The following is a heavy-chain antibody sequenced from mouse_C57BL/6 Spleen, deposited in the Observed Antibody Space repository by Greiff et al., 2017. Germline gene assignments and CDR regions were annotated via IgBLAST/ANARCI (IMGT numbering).Heavy chain of an antibody. Sequence: QVQLQQPGAELVRPGSSVKLSCKASGYTFTSYWMHWVKQRPIQGLEWIGNIDPSDSETHYNQKFKDKATLTVDTSSSTAYLQLSSLTSEDSAVYYCARGGGYFDVWGTGTTVTVSS. CDR1: GYTFTSYW. J-gene: IGHJ1*03. V-gene: IGHV1-52*01. CDR3: ARGGGYFDV. CDR2: IDPSDSET.